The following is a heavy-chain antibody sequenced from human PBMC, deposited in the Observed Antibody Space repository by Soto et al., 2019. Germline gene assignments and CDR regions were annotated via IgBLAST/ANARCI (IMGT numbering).Heavy chain of an antibody. J-gene: IGHJ6*02. D-gene: IGHD3-3*02. CDR2: INHSGST. V-gene: IGHV4-34*01. CDR3: ARHVKGIRRYYYYYGMDV. Sequence: PSETLSLTCAVYGGSFSGYYWSWIRQPPGKELEWIGEINHSGSTNYNPSLKSRVTISVDTSKNQFSLKLSSVTAADTAVYYCARHVKGIRRYYYYYGMDVWGQGTTVTVSS. CDR1: GGSFSGYY.